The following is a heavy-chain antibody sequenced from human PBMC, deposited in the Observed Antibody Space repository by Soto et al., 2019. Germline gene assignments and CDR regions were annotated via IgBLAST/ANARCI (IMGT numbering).Heavy chain of an antibody. CDR1: GFTFSPLW. V-gene: IGHV3-7*03. CDR3: AGRPSSGVYYGVFDY. Sequence: GGSLRLSCSVSGFTFSPLWMSWVRQTPGKGLEWVANIKLDGSEKDYVDSVKGRFTISRDNAKKSLFLQMNSLRGEDTGVYYCAGRPSSGVYYGVFDYWGQGALVTVSS. CDR2: IKLDGSEK. J-gene: IGHJ4*02. D-gene: IGHD3-3*01.